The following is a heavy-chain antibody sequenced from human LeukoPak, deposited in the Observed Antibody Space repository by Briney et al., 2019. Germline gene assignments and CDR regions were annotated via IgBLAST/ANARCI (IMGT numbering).Heavy chain of an antibody. Sequence: SETLSLTCTVSGGSISSYYWSWIRQPPGKGLEWIGYIYYSGSTNYNPSLKSRVTISVDTSKNQFSLKLSSVTAADTAVYYCARRGKEQLVFDYWGQGTLVTVSS. CDR1: GGSISSYY. V-gene: IGHV4-59*08. CDR2: IYYSGST. D-gene: IGHD6-13*01. J-gene: IGHJ4*02. CDR3: ARRGKEQLVFDY.